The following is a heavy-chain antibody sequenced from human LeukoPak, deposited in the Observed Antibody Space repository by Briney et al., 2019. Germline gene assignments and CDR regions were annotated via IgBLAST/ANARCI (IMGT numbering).Heavy chain of an antibody. CDR2: IWYDRSNK. D-gene: IGHD4-17*01. J-gene: IGHJ4*02. V-gene: IGHV3-33*01. CDR1: GFTFSSYG. CDR3: ARDPDDYGDYSYFDY. Sequence: GSLRLSCAASGFTFSSYGMHWVRQAPGKGLEWVAVIWYDRSNKYYADSVKGRFTISRDNSKNTLFLQMNSLRAEDTAVYYCARDPDDYGDYSYFDYWGQGTLVTVSS.